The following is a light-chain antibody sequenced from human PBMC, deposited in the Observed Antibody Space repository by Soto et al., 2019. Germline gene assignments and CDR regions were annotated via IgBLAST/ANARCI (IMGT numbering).Light chain of an antibody. J-gene: IGLJ1*01. V-gene: IGLV2-14*03. CDR3: SSYTTSSTRV. CDR1: SSDVGAYDF. CDR2: EVR. Sequence: QSALTQPASVSGSPGQSITISCTGTSSDVGAYDFVSWYQQHPDKAPKLMIYEVRNRPSGVSNRFSGSKSVNTATLTISGLHADDEADYYCSSYTTSSTRVFGPGTKVTVL.